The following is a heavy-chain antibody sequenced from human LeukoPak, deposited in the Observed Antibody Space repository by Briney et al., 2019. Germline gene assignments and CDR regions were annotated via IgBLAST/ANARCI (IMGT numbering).Heavy chain of an antibody. Sequence: KPSETLSLTYTVWLGYIKPYFWPGIRQPPGKGLEWIGYIYYSGSTNYNPSLKSRVTISVDTSKNQFSLKLSSVTAADTAVYYCARGYRQADYWGQGTLVTVSS. CDR1: LGYIKPYF. CDR2: IYYSGST. V-gene: IGHV4-59*01. D-gene: IGHD1-1*01. J-gene: IGHJ4*02. CDR3: ARGYRQADY.